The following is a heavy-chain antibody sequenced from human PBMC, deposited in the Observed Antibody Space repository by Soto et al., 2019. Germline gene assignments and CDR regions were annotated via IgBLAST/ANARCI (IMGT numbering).Heavy chain of an antibody. CDR1: GFTVRSYA. D-gene: IGHD2-2*01. J-gene: IGHJ4*02. Sequence: GGSLRVSCASFGFTVRSYAMSWLRHAPGTRLEWVAVLSGSGIGKDYAVSVKGRFTISRDTSRNTLYLQMSGLGVEVRAVNYCAKDRYCSATSCQDYGSWGQGTLVTVSS. CDR3: AKDRYCSATSCQDYGS. CDR2: LSGSGIGK. V-gene: IGHV3-23*01.